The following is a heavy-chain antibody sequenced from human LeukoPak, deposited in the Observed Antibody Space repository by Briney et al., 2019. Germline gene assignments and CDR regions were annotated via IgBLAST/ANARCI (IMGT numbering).Heavy chain of an antibody. CDR3: ARGFRYYGSGIDY. J-gene: IGHJ4*02. CDR1: GFTFSSYE. V-gene: IGHV3-48*03. D-gene: IGHD3-10*01. CDR2: ITSSGNTM. Sequence: GGSLRLSCAASGFTFSSYEMNWVRQAPGKGLEWVSFITSSGNTMYYADSVKGRFTISRDDPKNTLDLQMGSLRPEDMAVYYCARGFRYYGSGIDYWGQGTLVTVSS.